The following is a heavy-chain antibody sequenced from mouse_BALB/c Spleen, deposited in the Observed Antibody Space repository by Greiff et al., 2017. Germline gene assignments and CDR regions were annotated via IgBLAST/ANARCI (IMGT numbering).Heavy chain of an antibody. J-gene: IGHJ1*01. CDR2: ISYSGST. V-gene: IGHV3-2*02. D-gene: IGHD1-1*01. CDR3: ARPYYYGSSYDWYFDV. CDR1: GYSITSYYA. Sequence: EVMLVESGPGLVKPSQSLSLTCTVTGYSITSYYAWNWIRQFPGNKLEWMGYISYSGSTSYNPSLKSRISITRDTSKNQFFLQLNSVTTEDTATYYCARPYYYGSSYDWYFDVWGAGTTVTVSS.